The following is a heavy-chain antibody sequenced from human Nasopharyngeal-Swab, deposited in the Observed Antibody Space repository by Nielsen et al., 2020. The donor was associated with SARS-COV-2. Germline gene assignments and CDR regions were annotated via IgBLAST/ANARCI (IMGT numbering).Heavy chain of an antibody. CDR2: TYYSGST. J-gene: IGHJ6*02. D-gene: IGHD6-19*01. CDR3: ARDSGVAGTKYYYYGMDV. Sequence: WIRQYPGKGLNWIGYTYYSGSTYYNPSLKSRVTISVDTSKNQFSLKLSSVTAADTAVYYCARDSGVAGTKYYYYGMDVWGQGTTVTVSS. V-gene: IGHV4-30-4*06.